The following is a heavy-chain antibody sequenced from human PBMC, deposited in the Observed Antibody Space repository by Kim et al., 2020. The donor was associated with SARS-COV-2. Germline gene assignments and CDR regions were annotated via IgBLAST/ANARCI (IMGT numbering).Heavy chain of an antibody. Sequence: GGSLRLSCAASGFTFSTFSMNWVRQAPGQGLEWVSSISSSSGYIYYADSVKGRFTISRDNAKNSLFLQMNSLRAEDTAVYYCARGLGARGGMTTVTTLDYWGQGTLVTVSS. CDR1: GFTFSTFS. V-gene: IGHV3-21*01. CDR3: ARGLGARGGMTTVTTLDY. D-gene: IGHD4-17*01. CDR2: ISSSSGYI. J-gene: IGHJ4*02.